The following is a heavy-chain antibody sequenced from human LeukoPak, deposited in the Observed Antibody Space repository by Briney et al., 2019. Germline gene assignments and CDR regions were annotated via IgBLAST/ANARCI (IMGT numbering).Heavy chain of an antibody. CDR2: IIPIFGTA. CDR1: GGTFSSYA. J-gene: IGHJ5*02. Sequence: SVKVSCKASGGTFSSYAISWVRQAPGQGLEWMGGIIPIFGTANYAQKFQGRVTITTDESTSTAYMELSSLRSEDTAVYYCAREGFVGVPATNWFVPWGQGTLVAVFS. V-gene: IGHV1-69*05. CDR3: AREGFVGVPATNWFVP. D-gene: IGHD2-2*01.